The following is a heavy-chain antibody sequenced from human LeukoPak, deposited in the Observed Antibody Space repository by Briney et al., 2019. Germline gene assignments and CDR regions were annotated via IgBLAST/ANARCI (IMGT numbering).Heavy chain of an antibody. V-gene: IGHV3-73*01. CDR1: GFTFSGSA. D-gene: IGHD4-17*01. Sequence: GGSLKLSCAASGFTFSGSAIHWVRQASGKGLEWVGRIRSKANNYAITYDASVRGRFTISRDDSKNTAYLQMNSLKTEDTAVYYCTRVHTGYWGQGTLVTVSS. CDR2: IRSKANNYAI. J-gene: IGHJ4*02. CDR3: TRVHTGY.